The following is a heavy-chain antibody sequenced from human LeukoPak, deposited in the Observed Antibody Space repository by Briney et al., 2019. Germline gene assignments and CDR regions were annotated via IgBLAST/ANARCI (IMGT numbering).Heavy chain of an antibody. CDR2: IYYSGST. CDR3: ARDILATSIAAPYY. V-gene: IGHV4-59*12. D-gene: IGHD6-13*01. J-gene: IGHJ4*02. Sequence: SETLSLTCTASGGSISSYSWSWIRQPPGKGLEWIGYIYYSGSTNYNPSLKSRVTISVDTSKNHFSLRLSSVNAADTAVYYCARDILATSIAAPYYWGQGTLVTVSS. CDR1: GGSISSYS.